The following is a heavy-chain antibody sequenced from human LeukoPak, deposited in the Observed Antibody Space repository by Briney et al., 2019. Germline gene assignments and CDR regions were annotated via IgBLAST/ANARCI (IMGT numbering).Heavy chain of an antibody. J-gene: IGHJ4*02. D-gene: IGHD3-22*01. CDR1: GGSISSYY. V-gene: IGHV4-59*01. CDR3: AKGMTGHYFDRSGYWYHFDQ. Sequence: PSETLSLTCTVSGGSISSYYWSWIRQPPGKGLEWIGYIYYSGSTNYNPSLKSRVTISVDTSKNQFSLKLSSVTAADTAVYYCAKGMTGHYFDRSGYWYHFDQWGQGSLVTVSS. CDR2: IYYSGST.